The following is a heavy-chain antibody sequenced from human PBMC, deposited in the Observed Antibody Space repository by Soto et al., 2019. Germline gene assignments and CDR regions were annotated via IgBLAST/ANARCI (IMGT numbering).Heavy chain of an antibody. J-gene: IGHJ4*02. CDR1: GFSFSNAW. Sequence: PGGSLRLSCAASGFSFSNAWMNWVRQAPGKGLEWVGRFKSINDGGTTDYATPVKGRFTISRDDSKNTLYLQMNSLRTEDTAVYYCTREGRYDSSGYSGWGQGTLVTVSS. CDR3: TREGRYDSSGYSG. CDR2: FKSINDGGTT. D-gene: IGHD3-22*01. V-gene: IGHV3-15*07.